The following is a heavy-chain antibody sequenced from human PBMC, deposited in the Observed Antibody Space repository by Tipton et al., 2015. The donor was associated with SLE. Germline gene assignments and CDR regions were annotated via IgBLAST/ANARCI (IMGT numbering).Heavy chain of an antibody. CDR1: GGSFSGYH. D-gene: IGHD6-13*01. Sequence: TLSLTCAVYGGSFSGYHWTWIRQPPGQGLEWIGEIADTGSPNYNPSLKSRVTISLDTSKSQFSLILNSLTAADTAVYYCAGAVGTAAGLRDYWGQGTLVIVSS. J-gene: IGHJ4*02. CDR3: AGAVGTAAGLRDY. CDR2: IADTGSP. V-gene: IGHV4-34*01.